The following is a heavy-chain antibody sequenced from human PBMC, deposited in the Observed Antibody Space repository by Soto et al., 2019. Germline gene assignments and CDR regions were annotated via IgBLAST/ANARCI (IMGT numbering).Heavy chain of an antibody. J-gene: IGHJ3*02. Sequence: GGSLRLSCAASGFTFSNYAMSWVRQAPGKGLEWVSAISGSGGSTYYADSVKGRFTISRDNSKNTLYLQMNSLRAEDTAVYYCAKDRAGSNDAFDIWGQGTMVTVSS. V-gene: IGHV3-23*01. CDR2: ISGSGGST. CDR3: AKDRAGSNDAFDI. CDR1: GFTFSNYA. D-gene: IGHD6-19*01.